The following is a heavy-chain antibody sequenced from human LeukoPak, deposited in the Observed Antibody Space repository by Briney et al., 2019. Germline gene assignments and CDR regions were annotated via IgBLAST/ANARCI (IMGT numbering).Heavy chain of an antibody. Sequence: GGSLRLSCAASGFTFSSYAMSWVRQAPGKGLEWVSAISGSGGSTYYAGSVKGRFTISRDNSKNTLYLQMNSLRAEDTAVYYCAKDVVGSYYYFDYWGQGTLVTVSS. CDR3: AKDVVGSYYYFDY. J-gene: IGHJ4*02. CDR2: ISGSGGST. D-gene: IGHD1-26*01. CDR1: GFTFSSYA. V-gene: IGHV3-23*01.